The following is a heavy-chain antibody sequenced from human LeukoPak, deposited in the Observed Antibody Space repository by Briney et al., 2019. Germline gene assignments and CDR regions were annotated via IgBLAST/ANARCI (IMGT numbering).Heavy chain of an antibody. CDR3: AQFSVAESWVDP. J-gene: IGHJ5*02. D-gene: IGHD6-19*01. Sequence: ASVKVSCKTSGYTFTGYYMHWVLQAPGQGLEWMGRINPNTGDTEYAQKFQGRVTMTRDTSITTAYMALSRLRSDDTAMYFCAQFSVAESWVDPWGQGTLVTVSS. V-gene: IGHV1-2*06. CDR2: INPNTGDT. CDR1: GYTFTGYY.